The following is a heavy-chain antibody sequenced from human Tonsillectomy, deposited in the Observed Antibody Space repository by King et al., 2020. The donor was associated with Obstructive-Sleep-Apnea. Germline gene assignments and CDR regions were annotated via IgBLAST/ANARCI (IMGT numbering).Heavy chain of an antibody. CDR2: VTRNSANI. J-gene: IGHJ5*02. CDR1: GFPFQTYA. Sequence: EVQLVESGGALVQPGGSLRLSCVGSGFPFQTYALHWIRQTPGKGLEWVSGVTRNSANIGYADSVKGRFSIFRDDAKNSLYLQMNSLSAEDTALYYCGKDRKGDLDTWGQGTLVTVSS. D-gene: IGHD2-21*02. V-gene: IGHV3-9*01. CDR3: GKDRKGDLDT.